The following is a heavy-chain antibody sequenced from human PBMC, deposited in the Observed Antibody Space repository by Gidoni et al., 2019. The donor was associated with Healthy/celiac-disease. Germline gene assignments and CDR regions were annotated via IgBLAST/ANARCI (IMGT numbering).Heavy chain of an antibody. V-gene: IGHV4-59*01. Sequence: QVQLQESGPGLVTPSETLSLTCTVSGGSISSYYGGWIRQPPGKGLEWIGYIYYSGSTNYTPSLKSRVTISVDTSKNQFSLKLSSVTAADTAVYYCAGAYYYDSSGPHFDYWGQGTLVTVSS. CDR1: GGSISSYY. CDR2: IYYSGST. J-gene: IGHJ4*02. D-gene: IGHD3-22*01. CDR3: AGAYYYDSSGPHFDY.